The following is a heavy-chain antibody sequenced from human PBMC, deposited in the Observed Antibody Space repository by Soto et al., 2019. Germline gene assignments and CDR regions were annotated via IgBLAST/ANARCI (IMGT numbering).Heavy chain of an antibody. D-gene: IGHD2-2*01. Sequence: ASVKVSCKASGYTFTGYYMHWVRQAPGQGLEWMGWINPNSGGTNYAQKFQGWVTMTRDTSISTAYMELSRLRSDDTAVYYCAREGDPYCSITSCYWFVPWGRGTLVTVSS. CDR1: GYTFTGYY. J-gene: IGHJ5*02. CDR2: INPNSGGT. CDR3: AREGDPYCSITSCYWFVP. V-gene: IGHV1-2*04.